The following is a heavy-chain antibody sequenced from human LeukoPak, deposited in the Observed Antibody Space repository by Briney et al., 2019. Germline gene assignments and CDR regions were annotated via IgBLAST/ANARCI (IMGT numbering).Heavy chain of an antibody. V-gene: IGHV7-4-1*02. CDR2: INTNTGNP. D-gene: IGHD3-9*01. CDR1: GYTFTSYA. J-gene: IGHJ3*02. CDR3: ARDIGPGRRNVLRYFDSPDRAFDI. Sequence: ASVKVSCKASGYTFTSYAMNWVRQAPGQGLEWMGWINTNTGNPTYAQGFTGRFVFSLDTSVSTAYLQISSLKAEDTAVYYCARDIGPGRRNVLRYFDSPDRAFDIWGQGTMVTVSS.